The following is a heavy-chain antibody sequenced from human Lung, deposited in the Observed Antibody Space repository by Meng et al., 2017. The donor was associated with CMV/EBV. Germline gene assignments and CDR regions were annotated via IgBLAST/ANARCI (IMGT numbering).Heavy chain of an antibody. CDR1: GFSLSTSEVG. J-gene: IGHJ5*02. D-gene: IGHD1-14*01. V-gene: IGHV2-5*02. Sequence: QSSLEEVGPTLVKPTQTLTLTCTFSGFSLSTSEVGVGGIRQPPGKALEWLAVIYWDDDKRYSPSLKSRLTITKDTSKNQVVLTLTNMDPVDTATYYCALFTGSWFDPWGQGTLVTVSS. CDR2: IYWDDDK. CDR3: ALFTGSWFDP.